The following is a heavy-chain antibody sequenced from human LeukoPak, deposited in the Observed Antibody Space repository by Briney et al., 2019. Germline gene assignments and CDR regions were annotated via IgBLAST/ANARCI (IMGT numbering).Heavy chain of an antibody. J-gene: IGHJ5*02. Sequence: PAGGSLRLSCEASGFTFSDYWMTWVRQAPGKGLEWVANIKEDGSENKYVDSVKGRFAIYRDNAKNSVYLHMSSLRVDDTAVYYCARINREGQYRWFDPWGQGTLVTVTS. CDR1: GFTFSDYW. D-gene: IGHD5-24*01. CDR2: IKEDGSEN. V-gene: IGHV3-7*01. CDR3: ARINREGQYRWFDP.